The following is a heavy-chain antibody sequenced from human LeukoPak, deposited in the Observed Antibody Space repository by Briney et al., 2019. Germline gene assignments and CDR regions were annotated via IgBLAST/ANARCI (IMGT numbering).Heavy chain of an antibody. D-gene: IGHD1-26*01. CDR1: GFTFNTYS. Sequence: PGGSLRLSCAASGFTFNTYSMNWVRQAPGKGLELVSYITSSSNTIYYADSVKGRFTVSRDNAKNSLYLQMNSLRDEDTAVYYCARNSVGAAKFDYWGQGTLVTVSS. V-gene: IGHV3-48*02. CDR3: ARNSVGAAKFDY. CDR2: ITSSSNTI. J-gene: IGHJ4*02.